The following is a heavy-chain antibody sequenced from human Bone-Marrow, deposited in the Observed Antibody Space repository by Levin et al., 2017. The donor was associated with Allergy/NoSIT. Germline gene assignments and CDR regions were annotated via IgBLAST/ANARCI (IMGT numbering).Heavy chain of an antibody. Sequence: ASVKVSCKASGYTFTDYGISWVRQAPGQGLEWMGWINNNNGKTHYAQKFQGRVTMTTDTSTNTAYMELRSLRSDDTAVYYCARGFDCWGQGATVTVSS. CDR1: GYTFTDYG. CDR2: INNNNGKT. CDR3: ARGFDC. V-gene: IGHV1-18*01. J-gene: IGHJ4*02.